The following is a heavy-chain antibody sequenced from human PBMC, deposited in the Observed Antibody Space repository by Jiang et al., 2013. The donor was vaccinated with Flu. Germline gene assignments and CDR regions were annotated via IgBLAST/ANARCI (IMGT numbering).Heavy chain of an antibody. V-gene: IGHV3-15*01. D-gene: IGHD1-26*01. CDR3: TTAANSGKYYGWAGAFDK. J-gene: IGHJ3*02. CDR2: GTT. Sequence: GTTDYAAPVKGRFTISRDDSNHMFYLQMSSLKTEDTAVYYCTTAANSGKYYGWAGAFDKWGQGTMVTVSS.